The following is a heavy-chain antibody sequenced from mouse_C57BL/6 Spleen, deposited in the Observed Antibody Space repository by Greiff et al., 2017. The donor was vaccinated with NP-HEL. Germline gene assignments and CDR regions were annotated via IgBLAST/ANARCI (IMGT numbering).Heavy chain of an antibody. V-gene: IGHV1-80*01. D-gene: IGHD1-1*01. Sequence: VQLQESGAELVKPGASVKISCKASGYAFSSYWMNWVKQRPGQGLEWIGQIYPGDGDTNYNGKFKGKATLTADKSSSTAYMQLSSLTSEDSAVYFCARKGVGSSPFAYWGQGTLLTVSA. J-gene: IGHJ3*01. CDR1: GYAFSSYW. CDR3: ARKGVGSSPFAY. CDR2: IYPGDGDT.